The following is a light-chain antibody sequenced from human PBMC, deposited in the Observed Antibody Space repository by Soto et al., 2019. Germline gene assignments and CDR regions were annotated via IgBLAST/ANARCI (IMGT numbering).Light chain of an antibody. CDR2: AAS. Sequence: IQLTQSPSSLSASVGDRVTITCRASQDIISYLAWYQQKPGTAPKVLIFAASTLESGVPLRFSGNGSGTDFTLTISSLLPEDFATYYCQHLNDYPYTFGQGTRLEIK. CDR1: QDIISY. V-gene: IGKV1-9*01. CDR3: QHLNDYPYT. J-gene: IGKJ2*01.